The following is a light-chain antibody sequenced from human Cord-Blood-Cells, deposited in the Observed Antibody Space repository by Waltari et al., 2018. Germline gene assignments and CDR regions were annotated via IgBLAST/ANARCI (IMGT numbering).Light chain of an antibody. V-gene: IGKV3-20*01. J-gene: IGKJ2*01. CDR2: GAS. CDR3: QQYGSSPPMYT. CDR1: QSVSCSY. Sequence: EIVLTQSPGTLSLSPGERAILSCRASQSVSCSYLAWYQQKPGQAPRLLIYGASSRATGIPDRFSGSGSGTDFTLTISRLEPEDFAVYYCQQYGSSPPMYTFGQGTKLEIK.